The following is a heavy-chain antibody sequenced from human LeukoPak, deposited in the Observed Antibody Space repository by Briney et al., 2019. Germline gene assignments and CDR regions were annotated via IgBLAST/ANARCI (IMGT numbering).Heavy chain of an antibody. D-gene: IGHD3-10*01. V-gene: IGHV3-7*01. CDR1: GFTFSSYA. J-gene: IGHJ4*02. CDR3: ARAGEYYFDY. CDR2: IKQDGSEK. Sequence: PGGSLRLSCAASGFTFSSYAMSWVRQAPGKGLEWVANIKQDGSEKYYVDSVKGRFTISRDNAKNSLYLQMNSLRAEDTAVYYCARAGEYYFDYWGQGTLVTVSS.